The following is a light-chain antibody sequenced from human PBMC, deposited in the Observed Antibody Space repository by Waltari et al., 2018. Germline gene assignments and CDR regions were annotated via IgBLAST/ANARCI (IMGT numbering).Light chain of an antibody. CDR3: QQTYNTPWT. Sequence: DIQMTQSPSSLSASVGDRVTITCRASQSVRSYLNWYQQKPGKAPKLLIYAASNLQSGVPSRFSGYISGTDFTLTISSLQPEDFATYYCQQTYNTPWTFGQGTKVEIK. V-gene: IGKV1-39*01. CDR1: QSVRSY. CDR2: AAS. J-gene: IGKJ1*01.